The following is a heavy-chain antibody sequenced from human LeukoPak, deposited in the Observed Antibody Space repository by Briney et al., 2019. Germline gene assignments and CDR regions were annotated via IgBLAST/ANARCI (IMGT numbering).Heavy chain of an antibody. CDR1: GFTFSSYA. J-gene: IGHJ4*02. CDR2: ISGSGGNT. Sequence: PGGSLRLSCAASGFTFSSYAMSWVRQAPGKGLEWVSAISGSGGNTYYADSVKGRFTISRDNSKNTLYLQMNSLKTEDTAVYYCTTDLHGDLRLDYWGQGTLVTVSS. D-gene: IGHD4-17*01. CDR3: TTDLHGDLRLDY. V-gene: IGHV3-23*01.